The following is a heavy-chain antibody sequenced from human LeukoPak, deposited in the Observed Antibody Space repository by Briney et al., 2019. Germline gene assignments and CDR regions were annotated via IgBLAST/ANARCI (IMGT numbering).Heavy chain of an antibody. CDR2: MNPKSGDT. Sequence: ASVKVSCKASGYSFTNYDINWVRQATGQGLEWMGWMNPKSGDTGYSQKFQGRVFITRDTSINTAYMELSSLGSDDTAVYYCARTHLDDYGDYGGHFDYWGQGTLVTVSS. CDR1: GYSFTNYD. D-gene: IGHD4-17*01. CDR3: ARTHLDDYGDYGGHFDY. V-gene: IGHV1-8*03. J-gene: IGHJ4*02.